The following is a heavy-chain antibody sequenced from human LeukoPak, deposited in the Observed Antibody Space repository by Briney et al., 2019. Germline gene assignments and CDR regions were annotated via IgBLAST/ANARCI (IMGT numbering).Heavy chain of an antibody. V-gene: IGHV3-73*01. J-gene: IGHJ5*02. CDR1: GFTFSGSA. CDR3: TRRGRGHYDSSGYFHWFDP. D-gene: IGHD3-22*01. CDR2: IRSKANSYAT. Sequence: GGSLRLSCAASGFTFSGSAMHWVRQASGKGLEWVGRIRSKANSYATAYAASVKGRFTISRDDSKNTAYLQMNSLRTEDTAVYYCTRRGRGHYDSSGYFHWFDPWGQGTLVTVSS.